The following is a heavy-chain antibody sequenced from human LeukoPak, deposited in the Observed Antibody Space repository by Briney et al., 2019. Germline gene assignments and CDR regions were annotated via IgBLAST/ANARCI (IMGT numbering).Heavy chain of an antibody. J-gene: IGHJ4*02. CDR2: IYTSGST. Sequence: SETLSLTCTVSGGSISSSSYYWSWIRQPAGKGLEWIGRIYTSGSTNYNPSLKSRVTISVDTSKNQFSLKLSSVTAADTAVYYCNAGEGSGHLNYWGQGTLVTVPS. CDR1: GGSISSSSYY. CDR3: NAGEGSGHLNY. V-gene: IGHV4-61*02. D-gene: IGHD7-27*01.